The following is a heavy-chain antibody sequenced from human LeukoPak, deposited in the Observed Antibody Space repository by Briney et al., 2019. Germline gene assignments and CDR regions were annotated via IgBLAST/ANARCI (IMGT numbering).Heavy chain of an antibody. CDR1: GGTFSSYA. CDR3: ATSITMVRTFVNYYYGMDV. D-gene: IGHD3-10*01. Sequence: SVKVSCKASGGTFSSYASSWVRQAPGRGREWMGVIIPIFGTANYAQKFQGRVTITADESTSTAYMELSSLRSEDTAVYYCATSITMVRTFVNYYYGMDVWGKGTTVTVSS. CDR2: IIPIFGTA. J-gene: IGHJ6*04. V-gene: IGHV1-69*01.